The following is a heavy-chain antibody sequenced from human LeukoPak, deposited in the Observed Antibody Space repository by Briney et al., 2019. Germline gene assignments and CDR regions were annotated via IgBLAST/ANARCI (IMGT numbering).Heavy chain of an antibody. D-gene: IGHD2-15*01. CDR2: ISAYNGNT. V-gene: IGHV1-18*01. J-gene: IGHJ4*02. CDR3: ARVGAYCSGGSCYLGY. CDR1: GYTFTSYG. Sequence: ASVKVSCKASGYTFTSYGISWVRQAPGQGLEWMGWISAYNGNTNNAQKLQGRVTMTTDTSTSTAYKELRSLRSDDTAVYYCARVGAYCSGGSCYLGYWGQGTLVTVSS.